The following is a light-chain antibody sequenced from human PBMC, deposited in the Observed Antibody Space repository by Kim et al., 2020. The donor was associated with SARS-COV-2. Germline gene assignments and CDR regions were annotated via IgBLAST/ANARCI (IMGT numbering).Light chain of an antibody. CDR1: TGAVTSGHY. V-gene: IGLV7-43*01. CDR3: LLYYGGAYV. J-gene: IGLJ1*01. Sequence: PGGTVTLTGASSTGAVTSGHYPNWFQQKPGQAPRALIYNTNNKHSWTPARFSGSLLGGKAALTLSGVQPEDEAEYYCLLYYGGAYVFGTGTKVTVL. CDR2: NTN.